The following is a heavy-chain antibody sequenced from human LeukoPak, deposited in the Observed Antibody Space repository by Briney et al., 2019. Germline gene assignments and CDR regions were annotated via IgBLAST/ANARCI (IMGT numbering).Heavy chain of an antibody. D-gene: IGHD1-26*01. CDR1: GFTLSSYE. CDR2: ILSSGSTI. V-gene: IGHV3-48*03. CDR3: ARDQEPDAFDI. Sequence: GGSLRLSCAASGFTLSSYEMNWVRQAPGKGLEWVSYILSSGSTIYYADSVKGRFTISRDNAKNSLYLQMNSLRAEDTAVYYCARDQEPDAFDIWGQGTMLTVSS. J-gene: IGHJ3*02.